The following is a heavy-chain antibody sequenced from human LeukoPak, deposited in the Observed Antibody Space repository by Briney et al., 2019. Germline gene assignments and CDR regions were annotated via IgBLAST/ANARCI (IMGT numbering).Heavy chain of an antibody. J-gene: IGHJ4*02. CDR2: INDSAST. D-gene: IGHD3-22*01. V-gene: IGHV4-34*01. CDR3: ARIGYDTSGYGRKMDH. CDR1: GGSFSGHY. Sequence: SETLSLTCAVYGGSFSGHYWSWIRQPPGKGLEWIGEINDSASTNYNPSLKSRVTISLDTSKNQFSPKLSSVTAADTAVYYCARIGYDTSGYGRKMDHWGQGALVTVSS.